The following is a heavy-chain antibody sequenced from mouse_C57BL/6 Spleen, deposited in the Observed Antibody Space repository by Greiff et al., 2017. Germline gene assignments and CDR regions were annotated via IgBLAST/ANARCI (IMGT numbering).Heavy chain of an antibody. CDR1: GFTFSSYA. CDR2: ISSGGEYI. CDR3: TRDGYGSRFCFAY. J-gene: IGHJ3*01. Sequence: EVKLMESGEGLVKPGGSLKLSCAASGFTFSSYAMSWVRQTPEKRLEWVAYISSGGEYIYYADTVKGRFTISRDNARNTLYLQMSSLKSEDTAMSYCTRDGYGSRFCFAYWGRGTLVTVSA. V-gene: IGHV5-9-1*02. D-gene: IGHD1-1*01.